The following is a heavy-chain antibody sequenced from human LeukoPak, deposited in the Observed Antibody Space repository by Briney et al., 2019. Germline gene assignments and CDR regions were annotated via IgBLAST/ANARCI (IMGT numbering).Heavy chain of an antibody. J-gene: IGHJ4*02. D-gene: IGHD3-9*01. CDR1: GFTFRNYA. V-gene: IGHV3-20*04. CDR2: INWNGGSA. CDR3: ARCLGYYDIVTAIDY. Sequence: GGSLRLSCAASGFTFRNYAMSWVRQAPGKGLEWVSGINWNGGSAGYADSVKGRFSISRDNAKNSLYLQMNSLRAEDTALYYCARCLGYYDIVTAIDYWGQGTLVTVS.